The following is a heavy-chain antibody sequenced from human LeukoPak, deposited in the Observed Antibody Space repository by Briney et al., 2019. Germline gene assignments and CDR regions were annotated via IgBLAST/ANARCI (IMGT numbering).Heavy chain of an antibody. J-gene: IGHJ4*02. Sequence: GGSLRLSCAASGFTFSSNWMHWVRQAPGKGLVWVSRTNSDGSSTNYADSVRGRFTISRDNAKNTVYLQVNGLRVEDTAVYYCARGSGAYGDFDYWGQGTLVTVSS. D-gene: IGHD6-19*01. CDR3: ARGSGAYGDFDY. V-gene: IGHV3-74*01. CDR1: GFTFSSNW. CDR2: TNSDGSST.